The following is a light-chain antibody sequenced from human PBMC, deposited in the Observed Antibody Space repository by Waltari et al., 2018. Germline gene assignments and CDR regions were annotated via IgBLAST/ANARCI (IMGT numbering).Light chain of an antibody. J-gene: IGKJ5*01. CDR1: QDISNY. CDR2: DAS. Sequence: DIQMTQSPSSLSASVGDRVTITCQASQDISNYLNWYQQKPGKAPKLLIYDASNLEKGVPSRFSGSGAGTEFTFTSSSPHPEDIAKYYGQQYDNLPTFGQGTRLEIK. V-gene: IGKV1-33*01. CDR3: QQYDNLPT.